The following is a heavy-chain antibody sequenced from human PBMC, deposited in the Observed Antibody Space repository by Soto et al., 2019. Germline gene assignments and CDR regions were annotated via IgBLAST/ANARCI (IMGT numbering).Heavy chain of an antibody. J-gene: IGHJ3*02. CDR1: GFTFSSYA. CDR2: ISGSGGST. V-gene: IGHV3-23*01. CDR3: AKDPTGDDAFDI. D-gene: IGHD7-27*01. Sequence: ESLKISCAASGFTFSSYAMSWVRQAPGKGLEWVSAISGSGGSTYYADSVKGRFTISRDNSKNTLYLQMNSLRAEDTAVYYCAKDPTGDDAFDIWGQGTMVTVSS.